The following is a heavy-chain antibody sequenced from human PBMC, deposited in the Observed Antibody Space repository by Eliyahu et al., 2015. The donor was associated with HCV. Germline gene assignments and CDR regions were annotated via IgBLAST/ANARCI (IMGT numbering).Heavy chain of an antibody. V-gene: IGHV3-43*02. CDR2: ISGDGGST. Sequence: EVQLVESGGGVVQPGGSLRLSCAASGFTFDDYAMHWVRQAPGKGLEWVSLISGDGGSTYYADSVKGRFTISRDNSKNSLYLQMNSLRTEDTALYYCAKDPIAVADRDAFDIWGQGTMVTVSS. CDR3: AKDPIAVADRDAFDI. D-gene: IGHD6-19*01. J-gene: IGHJ3*02. CDR1: GFTFDDYA.